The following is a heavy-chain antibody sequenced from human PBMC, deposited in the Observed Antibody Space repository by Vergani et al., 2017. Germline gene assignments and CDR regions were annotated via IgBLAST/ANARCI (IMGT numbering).Heavy chain of an antibody. J-gene: IGHJ4*02. Sequence: EVQLVQSGAEVKKPGESLKISCQLSGYSFTNYWIGWVRQMPGKGLEWMGIIHPADSDTRYSPSFQGQVTFSVDKSISTAYLQLSSLRASDSAMYYCARLYGRDSSGSKYFDYWGQGTLVTVSS. D-gene: IGHD3-22*01. CDR2: IHPADSDT. V-gene: IGHV5-51*01. CDR3: ARLYGRDSSGSKYFDY. CDR1: GYSFTNYW.